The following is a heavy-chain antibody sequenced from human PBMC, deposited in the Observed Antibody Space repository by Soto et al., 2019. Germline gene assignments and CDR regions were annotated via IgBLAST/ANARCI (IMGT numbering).Heavy chain of an antibody. CDR3: ARGIGEGYYYGMDV. J-gene: IGHJ6*02. CDR1: GGTFSSYA. V-gene: IGHV1-69*06. CDR2: IIPIFGTA. D-gene: IGHD3-10*01. Sequence: ASVKVSCKASGGTFSSYAISWVRQAPGQGLEWMGGIIPIFGTANYAQKFQGRVTITADKSTSTAYMELSSLRSEDTAVYYCARGIGEGYYYGMDVWGQGXTVTVYS.